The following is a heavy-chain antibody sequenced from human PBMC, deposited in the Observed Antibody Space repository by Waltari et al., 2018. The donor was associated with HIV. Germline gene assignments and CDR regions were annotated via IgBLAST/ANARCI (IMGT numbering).Heavy chain of an antibody. CDR2: VKQYGSA. V-gene: IGHV4-34*02. Sequence: QVQLQQWGSGLLRPSVTLSLTCAVYGGSVRGYNWTWIRRTPHKGLEWIGEVKQYGSARYHPPLKSRAAISLDTSKNQFSLKMTSVTAADTGVYYCARGQDAVLNGKYYFDGMDVWGQGTTVTVSS. CDR1: GGSVRGYN. J-gene: IGHJ6*02. CDR3: ARGQDAVLNGKYYFDGMDV. D-gene: IGHD1-1*01.